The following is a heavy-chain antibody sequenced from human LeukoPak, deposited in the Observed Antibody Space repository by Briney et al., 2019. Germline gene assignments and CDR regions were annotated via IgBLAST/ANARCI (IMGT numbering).Heavy chain of an antibody. V-gene: IGHV3-48*01. D-gene: IGHD3-10*01. J-gene: IGHJ4*02. CDR1: GFIFSNYS. CDR3: ARGPPFGELFFDY. CDR2: ISSSSSTI. Sequence: GGSLRLSCAAAGFIFSNYSMNWVRQGPGKVLEWVSYISSSSSTIYYADSVKGRFTISRDNAKNSLYLQMNSLRAEDTAVYYCARGPPFGELFFDYWGQGTLVTVSS.